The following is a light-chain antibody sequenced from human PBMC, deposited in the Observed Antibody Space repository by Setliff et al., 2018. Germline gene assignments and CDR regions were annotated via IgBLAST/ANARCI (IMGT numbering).Light chain of an antibody. CDR1: SNDVWGHNY. Sequence: QSALTQPPSASGSPGQSVTISCTGTSNDVWGHNYVSWYQQHPGKAPQLIIYDVTKRPSWVPDRFSGSKSGNTASLTVSGLQAEDEADYYCSSYADSNIFLFGTGTRSPS. CDR2: DVT. V-gene: IGLV2-8*01. J-gene: IGLJ1*01. CDR3: SSYADSNIFL.